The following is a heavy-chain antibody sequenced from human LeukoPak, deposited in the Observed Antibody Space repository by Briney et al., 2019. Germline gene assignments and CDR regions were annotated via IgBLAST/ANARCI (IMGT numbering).Heavy chain of an antibody. CDR2: INWNGGST. D-gene: IGHD3-16*01. CDR3: ARDLRLTYYYYMDV. Sequence: GGSLRLSCAASGFTFDDYGMSWVRQAPGKGLEWVSGINWNGGSTGYADSVKGRFTIYRDNAKNSLSLQMNSLRAEDKALYYCARDLRLTYYYYMDVWGKGTTVTVSS. J-gene: IGHJ6*03. CDR1: GFTFDDYG. V-gene: IGHV3-20*04.